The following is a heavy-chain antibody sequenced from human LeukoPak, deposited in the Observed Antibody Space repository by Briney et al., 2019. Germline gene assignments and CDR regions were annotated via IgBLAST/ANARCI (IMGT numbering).Heavy chain of an antibody. CDR1: GFTFSSYE. CDR2: ISSSGSTI. V-gene: IGHV3-48*03. Sequence: PGGSLRLSCAASGFTFSSYEMNWVRQAPGKGLEWVSYISSSGSTIYYADSVRGRFTISRDNAENSLFLQMNSLRDEDTAVYYCARDPYSGGYGAHYYYMDVWGKGTTVTVSS. CDR3: ARDPYSGGYGAHYYYMDV. J-gene: IGHJ6*03. D-gene: IGHD6-19*01.